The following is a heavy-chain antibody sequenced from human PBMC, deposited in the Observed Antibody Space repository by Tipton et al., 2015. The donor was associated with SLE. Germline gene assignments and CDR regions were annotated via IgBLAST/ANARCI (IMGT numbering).Heavy chain of an antibody. CDR3: ARDCTTGVCYTTSFDY. Sequence: TLSLTCAVYGGSFSDYSWSWIRQPPGKGLEWIGEINHSGSTNYNPSLKSRVTISIDTSKNQFSLRLSSVTAAGTAVYYCARDCTTGVCYTTSFDYWGQGTLVTVSP. CDR1: GGSFSDYS. CDR2: INHSGST. V-gene: IGHV4-34*01. D-gene: IGHD2-8*01. J-gene: IGHJ4*02.